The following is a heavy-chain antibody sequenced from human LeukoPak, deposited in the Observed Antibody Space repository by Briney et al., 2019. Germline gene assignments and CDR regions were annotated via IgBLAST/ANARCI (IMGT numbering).Heavy chain of an antibody. CDR3: ARDLTAAAGTTWFDP. CDR1: GYTFTSYG. Sequence: ASVKVSCKASGYTFTSYGISWVRQAPGQGLEWMGWISAYNGNTNYAQKLQGRVTMTTDTSTSTAYMELRSLRSDDTAVYYCARDLTAAAGTTWFDPWGQGTLVTVSS. J-gene: IGHJ5*02. V-gene: IGHV1-18*01. CDR2: ISAYNGNT. D-gene: IGHD6-13*01.